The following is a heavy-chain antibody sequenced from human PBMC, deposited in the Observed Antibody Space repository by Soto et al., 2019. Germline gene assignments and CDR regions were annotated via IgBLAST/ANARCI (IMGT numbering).Heavy chain of an antibody. D-gene: IGHD6-6*01. CDR1: GYTFTSYA. CDR3: ARSCPSAGY. V-gene: IGHV1-18*01. Sequence: QVQLVQSGAEVKKPGASVKVSCKASGYTFTSYAISWVRQAPGQGLEWMGWISAYNGNTTYAQKLQGRVTTTTDTSTTTAYMELRSQGSYDTAVYYCARSCPSAGYWGQGTLVTVYS. J-gene: IGHJ4*02. CDR2: ISAYNGNT.